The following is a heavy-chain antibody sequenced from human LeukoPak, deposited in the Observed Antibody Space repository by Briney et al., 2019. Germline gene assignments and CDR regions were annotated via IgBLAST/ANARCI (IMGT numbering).Heavy chain of an antibody. Sequence: GGSLRLSCAASGFTFSSYAMSWVRQAPGKGLEWVSAISGSGGSTYYADSVKGRFTISRDNSKNTLYLQMNGLRAEDTAVYYCARVGRGIAAAGFGAFDIWGQGTMLTVSS. CDR3: ARVGRGIAAAGFGAFDI. J-gene: IGHJ3*02. D-gene: IGHD6-13*01. CDR1: GFTFSSYA. V-gene: IGHV3-23*01. CDR2: ISGSGGST.